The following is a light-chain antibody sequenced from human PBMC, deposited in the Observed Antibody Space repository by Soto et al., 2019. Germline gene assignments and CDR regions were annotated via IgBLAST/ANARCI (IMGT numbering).Light chain of an antibody. J-gene: IGLJ1*01. Sequence: QSALTQPASVSGSPGQSITISCTGTSSDVGGYNYVSWYQQHPGKAPKLMIYDVSNRPSGVSNRFSGSKSGNTASLTIYGLQADDEADYYCSSYTSSSTLVFGTGTKVTVL. CDR1: SSDVGGYNY. CDR3: SSYTSSSTLV. CDR2: DVS. V-gene: IGLV2-14*01.